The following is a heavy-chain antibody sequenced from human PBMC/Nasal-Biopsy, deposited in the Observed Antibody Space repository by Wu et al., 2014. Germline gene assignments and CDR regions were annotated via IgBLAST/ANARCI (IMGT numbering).Heavy chain of an antibody. V-gene: IGHV4-34*01. CDR1: GGSFSGYY. CDR2: INHSGST. J-gene: IGHJ6*03. D-gene: IGHD3-10*01. CDR3: ARGPIFHYYYYGSGSYHPPNYYMDV. Sequence: TLSLTCAVYGGSFSGYYWSWIRQPPGKGLEWIGEINHSGSTNYNPSLKSRVTISVDTSKNQFSLKLSSVTAADTAVYYCARGPIFHYYYYGSGSYHPPNYYMDVWGKGTTVTVSS.